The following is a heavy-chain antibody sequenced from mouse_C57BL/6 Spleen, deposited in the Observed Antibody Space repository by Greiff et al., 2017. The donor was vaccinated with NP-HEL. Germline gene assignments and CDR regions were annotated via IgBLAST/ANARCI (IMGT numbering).Heavy chain of an antibody. D-gene: IGHD4-1*01. CDR1: GYTFTSYW. Sequence: QVQLQQSGAELAMPGASVKLSCKASGYTFTSYWMHWVKQRPGQGLEWIGEIDPSDSYTNYNQKFKGKSTLTVDKSSSTAYMQLSSLTSEDSAVYYCARSNWAWFAYWGQGTLVTVSA. J-gene: IGHJ3*01. CDR3: ARSNWAWFAY. CDR2: IDPSDSYT. V-gene: IGHV1-69*01.